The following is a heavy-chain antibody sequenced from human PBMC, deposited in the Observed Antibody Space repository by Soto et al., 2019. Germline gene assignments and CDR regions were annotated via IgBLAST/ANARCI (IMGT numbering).Heavy chain of an antibody. J-gene: IGHJ6*03. V-gene: IGHV3-33*01. D-gene: IGHD6-13*01. CDR3: ARGQQLVRRYYYYYMDV. CDR1: GFTFSSYG. CDR2: IWYDGSNK. Sequence: QVQLVESGGGVVQPGRSLRLSCAASGFTFSSYGMHWVRQAPGKGLEWVAVIWYDGSNKYYADSVKGRFTISRDNSKNTLYLQMNSLRAEDTAVYYCARGQQLVRRYYYYYMDVWGKGTTVTVSS.